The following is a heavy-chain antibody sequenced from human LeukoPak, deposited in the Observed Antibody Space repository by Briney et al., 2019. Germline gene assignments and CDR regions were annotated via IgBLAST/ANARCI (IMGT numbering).Heavy chain of an antibody. D-gene: IGHD2-21*02. CDR3: ARDRLLPHPDAFDI. CDR2: INPSGGST. V-gene: IGHV1-46*01. Sequence: ASVKVSCKVSGYTLTELSMHWVRQAPGQGLEWMGIINPSGGSTSYAQKFQGRVTMTRDTSTSTVYMELSSLRSEDTAVYYCARDRLLPHPDAFDIWGQGTMVTVSS. CDR1: GYTLTELS. J-gene: IGHJ3*02.